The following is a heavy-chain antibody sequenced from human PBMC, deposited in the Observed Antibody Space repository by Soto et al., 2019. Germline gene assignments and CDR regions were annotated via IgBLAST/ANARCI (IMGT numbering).Heavy chain of an antibody. Sequence: SDTMYLTSTVCGGAISSSSYYWGWIRQPPGKGLEWIGSIYYSGSTYYNPSLKSRVTISVDTSKNQFSLKLSSVTAADTAVYYCARTAAMATIRYWGQGTLVTVSS. D-gene: IGHD5-12*01. J-gene: IGHJ4*02. CDR1: GGAISSSSYY. CDR2: IYYSGST. V-gene: IGHV4-39*01. CDR3: ARTAAMATIRY.